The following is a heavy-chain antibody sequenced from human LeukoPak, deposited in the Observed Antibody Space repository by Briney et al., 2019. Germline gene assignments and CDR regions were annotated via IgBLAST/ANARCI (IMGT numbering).Heavy chain of an antibody. V-gene: IGHV3-23*01. CDR3: AKAEYNRMRFALDI. CDR1: GFTFSSYD. J-gene: IGHJ3*02. Sequence: GGSLRLSCAASGFTFSSYDMSWVRQAPGEGLEWVSGISAGGNTFYSDSVKGRFTISRDNSKNTLYLQMNTLRAEDTAIYYCAKAEYNRMRFALDIWGQGTVVTVSS. CDR2: ISAGGNT. D-gene: IGHD1-14*01.